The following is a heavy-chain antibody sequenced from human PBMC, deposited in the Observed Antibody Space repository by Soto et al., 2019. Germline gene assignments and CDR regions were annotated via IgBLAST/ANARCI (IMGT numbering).Heavy chain of an antibody. D-gene: IGHD3-10*01. CDR1: GFTFSSYG. V-gene: IGHV3-33*01. CDR2: IWYDGSNK. J-gene: IGHJ3*02. CDR3: ARSDPYGSGSLYGDDAFDI. Sequence: PGGSLRLSCAASGFTFSSYGMHWVRQAPGKGLEWVAVIWYDGSNKYYADSVKGRFTISRDNSKNTLYLQMNSLRAEDTAVYYCARSDPYGSGSLYGDDAFDIWGQGTMVTVSS.